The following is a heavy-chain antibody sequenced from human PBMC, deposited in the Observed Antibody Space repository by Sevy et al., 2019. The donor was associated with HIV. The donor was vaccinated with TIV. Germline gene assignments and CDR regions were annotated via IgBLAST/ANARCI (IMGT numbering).Heavy chain of an antibody. Sequence: SETLSLTCSVSGGSISNYYWSWIRQPPGKGLEWIGYIYYSGSTNYNPSLKSRVTISVDTSKNQFPLKLSSVTAADTAVYYGARESIAAAGDFDYWGQGTLVTVSS. CDR3: ARESIAAAGDFDY. V-gene: IGHV4-59*01. D-gene: IGHD6-13*01. J-gene: IGHJ4*02. CDR2: IYYSGST. CDR1: GGSISNYY.